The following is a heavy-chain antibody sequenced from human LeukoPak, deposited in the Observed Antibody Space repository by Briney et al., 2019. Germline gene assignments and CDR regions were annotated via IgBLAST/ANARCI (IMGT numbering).Heavy chain of an antibody. D-gene: IGHD1-26*01. CDR1: GFTFSSYW. J-gene: IGHJ4*02. V-gene: IGHV3-7*01. CDR2: IKQDGSEK. Sequence: GGSLRLSCAASGFTFSSYWMSWVRQAPGKGLEWVANIKQDGSEKYYVDSVKGRFTISRDNAKNTLYLQMDSLRAEDTAMYYCARETGSYYSLDYWGQGTLVTVSS. CDR3: ARETGSYYSLDY.